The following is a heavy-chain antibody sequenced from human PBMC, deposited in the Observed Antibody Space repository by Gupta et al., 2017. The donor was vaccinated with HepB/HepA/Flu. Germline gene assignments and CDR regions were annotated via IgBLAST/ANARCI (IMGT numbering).Heavy chain of an antibody. J-gene: IGHJ4*02. CDR2: IYYGGSI. D-gene: IGHD6-19*01. V-gene: IGHV4-39*01. CDR3: ARRRSGWYEFDY. Sequence: QLQLLQPGPGLGKPSATLSLPCTVPGLSITNSSSYWGWIRQPPGKGLEWIGSIYYGGSISYNPSVRGRVTISVDTSKNQLSLKLGSVTAADTALYYCARRRSGWYEFDYWGQGTLVTVSS. CDR1: GLSITNSSSY.